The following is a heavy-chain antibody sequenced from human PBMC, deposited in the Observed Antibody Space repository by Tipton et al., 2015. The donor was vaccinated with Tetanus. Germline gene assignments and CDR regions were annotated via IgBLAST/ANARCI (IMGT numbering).Heavy chain of an antibody. J-gene: IGHJ3*02. CDR2: VDDSGST. CDR1: GGSLSRYY. V-gene: IGHV4-34*01. D-gene: IGHD3-9*01. Sequence: TLSLTCAVYGGSLSRYYWTWIRQPPGKGLEWIGEVDDSGSTNYSPSLKSRVTLSVDKSENQFFLKVNSVTAADTAVYYCAAAVSTGTDDAFDIWGQGTVVTVSS. CDR3: AAAVSTGTDDAFDI.